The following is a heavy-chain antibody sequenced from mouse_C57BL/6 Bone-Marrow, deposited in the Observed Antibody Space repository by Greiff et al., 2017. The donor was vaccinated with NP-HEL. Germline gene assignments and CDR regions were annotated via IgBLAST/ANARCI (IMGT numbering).Heavy chain of an antibody. CDR2: IDPETGGT. V-gene: IGHV1-15*01. Sequence: QQSGAELVRPGASVTLSCKASGYTFTDYEMHWVKQTPVHGLEWIGAIDPETGGTAYNQKFKGKAILTADKSSSTAYMELRSLTSEDSAVYYCTRPPITTVVARGYFDVWGTGTTVTVSS. D-gene: IGHD1-1*01. CDR1: GYTFTDYE. J-gene: IGHJ1*03. CDR3: TRPPITTVVARGYFDV.